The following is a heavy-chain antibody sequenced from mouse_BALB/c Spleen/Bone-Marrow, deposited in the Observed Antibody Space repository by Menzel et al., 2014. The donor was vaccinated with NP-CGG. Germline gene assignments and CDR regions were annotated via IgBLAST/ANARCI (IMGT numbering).Heavy chain of an antibody. CDR1: GYTFTNSW. J-gene: IGHJ2*01. V-gene: IGHV1S130*01. CDR2: IRPNSGNT. Sequence: QVQLQQPGSVLVRPGASVRLSCKASGYTFTNSWIHWAKQRPGQGLEWIGDIRPNSGNTNYNEKFKAKATLTVDTSSSTAYVDLSSLTSEDSAVYYCARHHRYAYYFDYWGQGTTLTVSS. D-gene: IGHD2-14*01. CDR3: ARHHRYAYYFDY.